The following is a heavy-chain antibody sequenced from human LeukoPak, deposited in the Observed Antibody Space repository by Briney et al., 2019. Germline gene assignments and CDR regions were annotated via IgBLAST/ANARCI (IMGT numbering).Heavy chain of an antibody. V-gene: IGHV4-59*01. CDR1: GGSISSYY. Sequence: PSETLSLTCTVSGGSISSYYWSWIRQPPGKGLEWIGYIYYSGSTNYNPSLKSRVTISVDTSKNQFSLKLSSVTAADTALYYCARGGGAYYDFWSGYYPLDYWGQGTLVTVSS. CDR2: IYYSGST. CDR3: ARGGGAYYDFWSGYYPLDY. J-gene: IGHJ4*02. D-gene: IGHD3-3*01.